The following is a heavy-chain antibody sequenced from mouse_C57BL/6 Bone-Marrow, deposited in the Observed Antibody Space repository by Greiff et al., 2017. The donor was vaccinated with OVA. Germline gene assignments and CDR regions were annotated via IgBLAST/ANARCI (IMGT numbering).Heavy chain of an antibody. D-gene: IGHD1-1*01. J-gene: IGHJ3*01. V-gene: IGHV1-55*01. Sequence: VQLQQPGAELVKPGASVKMSCKASGYTFTSYWITWVKQRPGQGLEWIGDIYPGSGSTNYNEKFKSKATLTVDTSSSTAYMQLSSLTSEDSAVYYCARALYYGSRFAYWGQGTLVTVSA. CDR2: IYPGSGST. CDR3: ARALYYGSRFAY. CDR1: GYTFTSYW.